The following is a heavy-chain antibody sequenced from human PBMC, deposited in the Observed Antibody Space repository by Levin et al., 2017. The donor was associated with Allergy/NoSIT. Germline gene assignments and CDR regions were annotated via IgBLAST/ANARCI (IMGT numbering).Heavy chain of an antibody. D-gene: IGHD2-2*01. Sequence: SETLSLTCAIYGGSFRGYYWSWIRQPPGKGLEWIGEITHSGSTNYNPSLKSRVTISIDTSKNQFSLKLRSVTAADTAVYSCANSCRHYCSNTSGALLPSWFDPWGQGALVTVSS. CDR3: ANSCRHYCSNTSGALLPSWFDP. J-gene: IGHJ5*02. V-gene: IGHV4-34*01. CDR1: GGSFRGYY. CDR2: ITHSGST.